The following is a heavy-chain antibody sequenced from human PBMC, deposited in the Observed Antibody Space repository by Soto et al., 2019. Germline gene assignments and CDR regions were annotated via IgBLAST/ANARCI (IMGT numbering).Heavy chain of an antibody. CDR1: GYTFTNYW. CDR3: ARPPYSGGTYLGY. CDR2: IYPGDSDT. J-gene: IGHJ4*02. Sequence: GESLKISCKGSGYTFTNYWIGWVRQMPGKGLEWMGIIYPGDSDTKYNPSFQGQVTISADKSITTTYLQWSSLKASDTAMYYCARPPYSGGTYLGYWGQGTLVTVSS. V-gene: IGHV5-51*01. D-gene: IGHD1-26*01.